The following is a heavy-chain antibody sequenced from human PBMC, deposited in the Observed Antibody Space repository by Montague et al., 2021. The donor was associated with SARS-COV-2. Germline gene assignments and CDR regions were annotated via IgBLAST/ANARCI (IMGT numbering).Heavy chain of an antibody. CDR2: ISDSGGST. CDR3: ANRGVRYFDAQGVWYYFDY. J-gene: IGHJ4*02. D-gene: IGHD3-9*01. V-gene: IGHV3-23*01. CDR1: GFTFSSHG. Sequence: SLRLSCAASGFTFSSHGMTWVRQAPGKGLEWVSTISDSGGSTYYADSVKGRFTISRDNSKNTLYLQMNSLRAEDTAVYYCANRGVRYFDAQGVWYYFDYWGQGTLVTVSS.